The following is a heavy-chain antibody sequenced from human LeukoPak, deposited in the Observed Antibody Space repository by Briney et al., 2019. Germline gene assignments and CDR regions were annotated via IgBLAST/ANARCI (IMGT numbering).Heavy chain of an antibody. CDR3: ARDVRSPYYDILAGRGGLDY. CDR1: GFTFSSYG. CDR2: IWYDGSNK. J-gene: IGHJ4*02. V-gene: IGHV3-33*01. Sequence: GGSLRLSCAASGFTFSSYGMHWVRQAPGKGLEWVAVIWYDGSNKYYADSVKGRFTISRDNSKNTLYLQMNSLRAEDTAVYYCARDVRSPYYDILAGRGGLDYWGQGTLVTVSS. D-gene: IGHD3-9*01.